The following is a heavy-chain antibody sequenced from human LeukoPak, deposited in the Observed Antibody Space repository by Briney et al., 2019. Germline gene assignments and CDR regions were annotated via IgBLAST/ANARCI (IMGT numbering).Heavy chain of an antibody. CDR1: GFTFSTYN. CDR3: ARGETARVDY. CDR2: ISSGSSTI. Sequence: GGSLRLFCAASGFTFSTYNMNWVRQAPGKGLEWLSYISSGSSTIYYADSVEGRFTISRDNAKNSLYLQMNSLRDKDTAVYYCARGETARVDYWGQGILVTVSS. J-gene: IGHJ4*02. V-gene: IGHV3-48*02. D-gene: IGHD3-16*01.